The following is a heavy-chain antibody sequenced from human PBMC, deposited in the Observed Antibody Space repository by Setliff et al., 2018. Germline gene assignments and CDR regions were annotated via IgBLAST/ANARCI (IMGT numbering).Heavy chain of an antibody. CDR1: GGSIRSYY. V-gene: IGHV4-59*03. D-gene: IGHD3-10*01. CDR3: AGSQGSGGYYSNSPYYFHY. J-gene: IGHJ4*02. Sequence: LPCTVSGGSIRSYYWSWIRQPPGKELEWMAYVYYTGDTYYNPSLKSRISISIDTSKNQFSLNLISVTAADTAVYYCAGSQGSGGYYSNSPYYFHYWGQGTLVTVSS. CDR2: VYYTGDT.